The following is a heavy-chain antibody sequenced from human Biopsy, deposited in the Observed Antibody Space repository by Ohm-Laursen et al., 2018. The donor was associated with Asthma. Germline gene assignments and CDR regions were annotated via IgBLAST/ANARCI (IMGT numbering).Heavy chain of an antibody. CDR2: ISGSGGST. D-gene: IGHD3-22*01. Sequence: SLRLSCAASGFTFSSYAMSWVRQAPGKGLEWASAISGSGGSTYYADSVKGRLTISRDNSKNTLYLQMNSLRAEDTAVYYCAKLNGVYDSSGYYPDYWGQGTLVTVSS. J-gene: IGHJ4*02. V-gene: IGHV3-23*01. CDR1: GFTFSSYA. CDR3: AKLNGVYDSSGYYPDY.